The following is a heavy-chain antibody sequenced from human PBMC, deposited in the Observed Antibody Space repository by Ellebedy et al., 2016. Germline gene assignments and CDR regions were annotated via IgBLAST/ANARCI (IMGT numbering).Heavy chain of an antibody. CDR1: GGSISSYY. CDR3: ARAPRYNWNAVNWFDP. CDR2: IYYSGST. D-gene: IGHD1-1*01. Sequence: SETLSLXXTVSGGSISSYYWSWIRQPPGKGLEWIGYIYYSGSTNYNPSLKSRVTISVDTSKNQFSLKLSSVTAADTAVYYCARAPRYNWNAVNWFDPWGQGTLVTVSS. V-gene: IGHV4-59*01. J-gene: IGHJ5*02.